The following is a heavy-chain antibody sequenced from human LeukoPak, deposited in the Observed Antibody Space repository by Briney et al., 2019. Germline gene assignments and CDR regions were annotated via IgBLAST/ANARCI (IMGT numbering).Heavy chain of an antibody. V-gene: IGHV5-51*01. CDR1: GYSFTSYW. CDR3: ARQDGYDILTGRNYYYYGMDV. D-gene: IGHD3-9*01. Sequence: GESLKISCKGSGYSFTSYWIGWVRQMPGKGLEWMGVIYPGDSDTRYSPSFQGQVTISADKSISTAYLQWRSLKASDTAMYYCARQDGYDILTGRNYYYYGMDVWGQGTTVTVSS. CDR2: IYPGDSDT. J-gene: IGHJ6*02.